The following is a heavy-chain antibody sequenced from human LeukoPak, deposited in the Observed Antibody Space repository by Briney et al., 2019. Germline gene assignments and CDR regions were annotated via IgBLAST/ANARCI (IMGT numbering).Heavy chain of an antibody. D-gene: IGHD3-22*01. CDR2: ISGTVGGTT. CDR1: GFSLRSSD. J-gene: IGHJ6*03. CDR3: AKDPRSIVVVSTYYYYYMDV. V-gene: IGHV3-23*01. Sequence: PGGTLRLSCAASGFSLRSSDMNWIRQAPGKGLEWVSAISGTVGGTTYYANSVKGRFTISRDNSKNTLYLQMNSLRAEDTAVYYCAKDPRSIVVVSTYYYYYMDVWGKGTTVTISS.